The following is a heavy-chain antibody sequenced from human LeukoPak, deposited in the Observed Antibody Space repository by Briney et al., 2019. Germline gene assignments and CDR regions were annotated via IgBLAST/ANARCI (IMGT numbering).Heavy chain of an antibody. J-gene: IGHJ4*02. D-gene: IGHD1-26*01. CDR3: ARHDRSGRYPYYFDS. CDR1: GYRFPKYW. CDR2: IYPGDSDT. Sequence: GESLKISCKGSGYRFPKYWIGWVRQMPGKGLEWMGIIYPGDSDTIYSPSFQGQVSISADKSTTTYLQWSSLMASDTAMYFCARHDRSGRYPYYFDSWGQGTLVTVSS. V-gene: IGHV5-51*01.